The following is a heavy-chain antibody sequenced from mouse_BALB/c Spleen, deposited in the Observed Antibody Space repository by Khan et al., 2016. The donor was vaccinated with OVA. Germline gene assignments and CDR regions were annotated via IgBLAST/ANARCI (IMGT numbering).Heavy chain of an antibody. V-gene: IGHV1S41*01. CDR1: GYTFTSYW. CDR3: ARSNYYGSGLYAMDY. D-gene: IGHD1-1*01. Sequence: DLVKPGASVKLSCKASGYTFTSYWINWIKQRPGQGLEWIGRIDPGRGSTYYTEMFKGEAKLTDDTTSSTAYTQSSSTSSEDSAVYLCARSNYYGSGLYAMDYWGQGTSVTVSS. CDR2: IDPGRGST. J-gene: IGHJ4*01.